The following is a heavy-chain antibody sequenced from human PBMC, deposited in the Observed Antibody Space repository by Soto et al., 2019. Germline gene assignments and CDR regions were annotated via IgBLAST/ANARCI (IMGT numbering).Heavy chain of an antibody. CDR3: AKGKGTGVTRVGAFDI. CDR2: ISDSGFTT. CDR1: GFTFSKYA. Sequence: EVQLLESGGGLVQPGGSLRLSCAASGFTFSKYAMSWVRQASGKGLDWVSGISDSGFTTYSADSVKGRFTISRDNSKNTLYLQMNSLRAEDTAVYYCAKGKGTGVTRVGAFDIWGQGTMVTVSS. D-gene: IGHD2-8*02. V-gene: IGHV3-23*01. J-gene: IGHJ3*02.